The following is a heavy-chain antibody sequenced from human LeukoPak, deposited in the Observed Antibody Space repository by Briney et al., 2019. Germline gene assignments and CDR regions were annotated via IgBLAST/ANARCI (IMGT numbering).Heavy chain of an antibody. V-gene: IGHV1-8*01. D-gene: IGHD7-27*01. CDR2: MNPNSGNT. Sequence: ASVKVSCNASGYTFTSYDINWVRQATGQGLEWMGWMNPNSGNTGYAQKFQGRVTMTRNTSISTAYMELSSLRSEDTAVYYCARTGWGSDAFDIWGQGTMVTVSS. CDR1: GYTFTSYD. CDR3: ARTGWGSDAFDI. J-gene: IGHJ3*02.